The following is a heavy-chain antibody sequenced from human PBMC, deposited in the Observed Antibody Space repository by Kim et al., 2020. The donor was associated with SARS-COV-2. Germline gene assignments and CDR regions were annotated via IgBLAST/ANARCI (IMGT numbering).Heavy chain of an antibody. J-gene: IGHJ6*03. CDR2: IYPGDSDT. D-gene: IGHD3-9*01. CDR3: ARRSGDFDWSNGYYYYYMAL. CDR1: GYSFTSYW. Sequence: GESLKISCKGSGYSFTSYWIGWVRQMPGKGLEWMGIIYPGDSDTRYSPSFQGQVTISADKSISTAYLQWSSLKASDTAMYYRARRSGDFDWSNGYYYYYMALWGKGTTVTVSS. V-gene: IGHV5-51*01.